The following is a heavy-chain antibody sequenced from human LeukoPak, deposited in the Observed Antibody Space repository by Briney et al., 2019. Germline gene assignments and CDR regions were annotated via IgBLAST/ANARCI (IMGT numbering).Heavy chain of an antibody. Sequence: GGSLRLSCAASGFTFSSYWMSWVRQAPGKGLEWVANIKQDGSEKYYVDSVKGRFTISRDNRDNSKNTLFLQMNSLRVEDTAVYTCAKDRLAYGHAQPFDYWGQGPWSPSPQ. CDR2: IKQDGSEK. CDR3: AKDRLAYGHAQPFDY. CDR1: GFTFSSYW. J-gene: IGHJ4*02. D-gene: IGHD2-21*01. V-gene: IGHV3-7*03.